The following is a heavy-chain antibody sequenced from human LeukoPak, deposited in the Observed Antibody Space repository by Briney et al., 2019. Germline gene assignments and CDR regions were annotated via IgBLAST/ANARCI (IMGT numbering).Heavy chain of an antibody. CDR2: ISYDGSNK. CDR1: GFTFSSYA. V-gene: IGHV3-30*04. Sequence: GRSLRLSCAASGFTFSSYAMHLVRQAPGKGVEGVAVISYDGSNKYYADSVKGRFTISRDNSKNTLYLQMNSLRAEDTAVYYCARDLANYYYYGMDVWGKGTTVTVSS. CDR3: ARDLANYYYYGMDV. J-gene: IGHJ6*04.